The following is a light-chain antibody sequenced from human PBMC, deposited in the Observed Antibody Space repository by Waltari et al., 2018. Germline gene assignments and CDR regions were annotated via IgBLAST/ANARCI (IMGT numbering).Light chain of an antibody. Sequence: SALTQPASVSESPGQSITISCTGTTSDVGGYNYVSWYQQHPGKAPKLMIYDVTNRPSGVANRFSGSKSGNTASRTISGLQAEDEADYYCSSFTSSSTWVFGGGTKLTVL. CDR3: SSFTSSSTWV. V-gene: IGLV2-14*03. CDR1: TSDVGGYNY. J-gene: IGLJ3*02. CDR2: DVT.